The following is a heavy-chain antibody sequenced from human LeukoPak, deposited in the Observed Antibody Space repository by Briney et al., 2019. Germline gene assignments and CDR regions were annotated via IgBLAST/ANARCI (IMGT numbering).Heavy chain of an antibody. V-gene: IGHV1-18*01. CDR2: ISAYNGDT. Sequence: ASLKVSCTASGYTFTSYGISWVRQAPGQGVEWMGWISAYNGDTNYAQKLQGRVTMTPDTSTSTAYMELRSLRSDDTAVYYCARVARQQQLATEGYYMDVWGKGTTVTVSS. CDR1: GYTFTSYG. J-gene: IGHJ6*03. CDR3: ARVARQQQLATEGYYMDV. D-gene: IGHD6-13*01.